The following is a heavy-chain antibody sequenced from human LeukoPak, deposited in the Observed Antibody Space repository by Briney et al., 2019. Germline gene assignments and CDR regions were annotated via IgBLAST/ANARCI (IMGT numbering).Heavy chain of an antibody. J-gene: IGHJ4*02. Sequence: PGGSLRLSCAASGFAFSSYAMSWVRQAPGEGLEWVSAISGSGGSTYYADSVKGRFTISRDNSKNTLYLQMNSLRAEDTAVYYCAKERYYYDSSGYLDPWGQGTLVTVSS. CDR1: GFAFSSYA. CDR2: ISGSGGST. CDR3: AKERYYYDSSGYLDP. D-gene: IGHD3-22*01. V-gene: IGHV3-23*01.